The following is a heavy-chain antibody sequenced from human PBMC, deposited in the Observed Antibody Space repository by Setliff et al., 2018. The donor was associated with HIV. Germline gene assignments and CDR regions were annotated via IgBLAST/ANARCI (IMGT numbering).Heavy chain of an antibody. CDR2: INHKKRT. Sequence: PSETLSLTCAVYGGSFSGYYWSWIRQAPGKGLEWIGEINHKKRTNYNPSLKSRVTISVDTSKNQFSLKLRSVTAADTAVYYCARGFSGDYWERTYYFDYWGQGTLVTVSS. J-gene: IGHJ4*02. CDR1: GGSFSGYY. V-gene: IGHV4-34*01. CDR3: ARGFSGDYWERTYYFDY. D-gene: IGHD2-21*02.